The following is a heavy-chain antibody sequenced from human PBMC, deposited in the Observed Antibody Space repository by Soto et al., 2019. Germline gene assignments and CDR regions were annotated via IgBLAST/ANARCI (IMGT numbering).Heavy chain of an antibody. CDR1: GGSFSGYY. J-gene: IGHJ3*01. V-gene: IGHV4-34*01. Sequence: SETLSLTCAVFGGSFSGYYGSWIRQLPGKGLEWIGEINESGSTNYNPSLKSRVTISVDTSKNQISLNLTSVTAADTALYYCARELTHTLHTSGRDAFDVWGQGTMVTVSS. D-gene: IGHD6-19*01. CDR2: INESGST. CDR3: ARELTHTLHTSGRDAFDV.